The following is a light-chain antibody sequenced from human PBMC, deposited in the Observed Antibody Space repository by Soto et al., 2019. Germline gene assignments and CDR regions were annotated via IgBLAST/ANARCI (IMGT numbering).Light chain of an antibody. CDR3: MQPLQSWT. Sequence: DIVTTQSPLSLPVTPGDPASISCKSSQSLLHSNGYNYLDRYLQKPGQSPQLLIYLGSTRASGVPDRFSGSGSGTDFTLKISRVEAEDVGVYYCMQPLQSWTFGQGTKVDI. J-gene: IGKJ1*01. CDR1: QSLLHSNGYNY. CDR2: LGS. V-gene: IGKV2-28*01.